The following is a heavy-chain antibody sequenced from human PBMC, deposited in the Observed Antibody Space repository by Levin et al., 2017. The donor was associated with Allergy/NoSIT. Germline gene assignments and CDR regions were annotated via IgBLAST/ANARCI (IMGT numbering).Heavy chain of an antibody. V-gene: IGHV1-8*01. J-gene: IGHJ6*02. CDR3: ARSRITADIVVVPAADYYYGMDV. D-gene: IGHD2-2*01. Sequence: ASVKVSCKASGYTFTSYDINWVRQATGQGLEWMGWMNPNSGNTGYAQKFQGRVTMTRNTSISTAYMELSSLRSEDTAVYYCARSRITADIVVVPAADYYYGMDVWGQGTTVTVSS. CDR1: GYTFTSYD. CDR2: MNPNSGNT.